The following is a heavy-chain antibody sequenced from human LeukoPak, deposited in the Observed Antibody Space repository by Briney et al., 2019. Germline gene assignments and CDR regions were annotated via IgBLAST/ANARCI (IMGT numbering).Heavy chain of an antibody. D-gene: IGHD6-19*01. CDR3: ARAYELGYSSGPIDY. CDR1: GGSISSSSYY. CDR2: IYTSGST. V-gene: IGHV4-39*07. J-gene: IGHJ4*02. Sequence: PSETLSLTCTVSGGSISSSSYYWGWIRQPPGKGLEWIGRIYTSGSTNYNPSLKSRVTISVDTSKNQFSLKLSSVTAADTAVYYCARAYELGYSSGPIDYWGQGTLVTVSS.